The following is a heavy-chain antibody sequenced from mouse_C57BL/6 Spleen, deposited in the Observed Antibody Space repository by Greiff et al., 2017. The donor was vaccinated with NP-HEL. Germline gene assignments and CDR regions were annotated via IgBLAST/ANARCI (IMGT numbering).Heavy chain of an antibody. CDR2: IYPRSGNT. CDR1: GYTFTSYG. V-gene: IGHV1-81*01. D-gene: IGHD1-1*01. J-gene: IGHJ1*03. Sequence: VQLQQSGAELARPGASVKLSCKASGYTFTSYGISWVKQRTGQGLEWIGEIYPRSGNTYYNEKFKGKATLTADKSSSTAYMELRSLTSEDSAVYFGARDRYYGSSSHWYFDVWGTGTTVTVSS. CDR3: ARDRYYGSSSHWYFDV.